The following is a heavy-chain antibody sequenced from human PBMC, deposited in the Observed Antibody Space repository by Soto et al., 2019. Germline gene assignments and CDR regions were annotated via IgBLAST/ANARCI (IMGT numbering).Heavy chain of an antibody. CDR3: ARSPPRGSDY. CDR2: ISYTATT. D-gene: IGHD3-10*01. Sequence: WTWIRQSGKGLEWIGYISYTATTYYSPSLQDRVTISLDTSKNQFSLRLISVTAADTAVYFCARSPPRGSDYWGQGILVTVA. V-gene: IGHV4-31*02. J-gene: IGHJ4*02.